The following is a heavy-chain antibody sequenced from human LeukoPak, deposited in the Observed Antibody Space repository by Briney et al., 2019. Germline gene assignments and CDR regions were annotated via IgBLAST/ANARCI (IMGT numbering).Heavy chain of an antibody. V-gene: IGHV4-59*13. J-gene: IGHJ4*02. D-gene: IGHD3-3*01. CDR3: ARIERFLEWDSVDY. CDR1: GGSISSYY. CDR2: IFYSGST. Sequence: KPSETLSLTCTVSGGSISSYYWSWSRQPPGKGLEWLGYIFYSGSTNYNPSLKSRGTISVDTSKNQFSLKLSSVTAADTAMYYCARIERFLEWDSVDYWGQGTLVTVSS.